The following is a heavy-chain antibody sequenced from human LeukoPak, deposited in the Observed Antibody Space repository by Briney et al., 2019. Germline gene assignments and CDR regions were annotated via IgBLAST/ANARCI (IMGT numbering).Heavy chain of an antibody. Sequence: AGGSLRLSCAASGITFSTYAMNWVRQAPGKGLEWVSSLSGSGGSTYYADSVKGRFTISRDNSKNTLYLQVNSLRAEDTAIYYCAIGRREVVTAIFDYWGQGTLVTVSS. CDR1: GITFSTYA. CDR2: LSGSGGST. V-gene: IGHV3-23*01. D-gene: IGHD2-21*02. CDR3: AIGRREVVTAIFDY. J-gene: IGHJ4*02.